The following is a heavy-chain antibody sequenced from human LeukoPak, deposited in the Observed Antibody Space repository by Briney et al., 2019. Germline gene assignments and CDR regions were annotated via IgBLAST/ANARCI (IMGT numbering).Heavy chain of an antibody. V-gene: IGHV3-48*01. J-gene: IGHJ4*02. CDR1: GFTFSSHS. CDR3: ANGWSPDY. Sequence: PGGSLRLSCAASGFTFSSHSMNWVRQAPGKGLEWVSYISSSSSTIYYADSVKGRFTISRDNSKNTLYLQMNSLRAEDTAVYHCANGWSPDYWGRGTLVTVSS. CDR2: ISSSSSTI. D-gene: IGHD2-15*01.